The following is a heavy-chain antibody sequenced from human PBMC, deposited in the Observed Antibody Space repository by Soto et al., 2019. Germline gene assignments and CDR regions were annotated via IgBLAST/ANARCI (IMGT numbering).Heavy chain of an antibody. D-gene: IGHD1-1*01. CDR2: LSSDGSSK. Sequence: AGSLRLSCAASGFTFSDHTIHWVRQAPGRGLEWVALLSSDGSSKYFADAVKGRFTISRDNSKNTVYMQMNSLKVEETAVYYCVIDPNWEWGYWGQGAQVTVSS. J-gene: IGHJ4*02. CDR3: VIDPNWEWGY. V-gene: IGHV3-30-3*01. CDR1: GFTFSDHT.